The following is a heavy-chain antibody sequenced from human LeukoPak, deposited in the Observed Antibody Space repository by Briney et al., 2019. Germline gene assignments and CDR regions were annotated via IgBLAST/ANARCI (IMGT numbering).Heavy chain of an antibody. V-gene: IGHV4-39*07. D-gene: IGHD6-19*01. J-gene: IGHJ4*02. CDR2: IYYSGST. CDR3: ARGSPVAGSRIGVYFDY. CDR1: GGSISSSSYY. Sequence: LETLSLTCTVSGGSISSSSYYWGWIRQPPGKGLEWIGSIYYSGSTYYNPSLKSRVTISVDTSKNQFSLKLSSVTAADTAVYYCARGSPVAGSRIGVYFDYWGQGTLVTVSS.